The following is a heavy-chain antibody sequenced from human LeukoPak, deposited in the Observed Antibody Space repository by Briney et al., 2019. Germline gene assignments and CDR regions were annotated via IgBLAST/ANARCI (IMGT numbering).Heavy chain of an antibody. J-gene: IGHJ3*02. Sequence: HSGGSLRLSCAASGFTFSSYSMNWVRQAPGKGLEWVSYISSSSSTIYYADSVKGRFTISRDNAKNSLYLQMNSLRAEDTAVYYCVRDSSSLAFDIWGQGTMVTVSS. CDR3: VRDSSSLAFDI. V-gene: IGHV3-48*01. CDR2: ISSSSSTI. CDR1: GFTFSSYS. D-gene: IGHD6-6*01.